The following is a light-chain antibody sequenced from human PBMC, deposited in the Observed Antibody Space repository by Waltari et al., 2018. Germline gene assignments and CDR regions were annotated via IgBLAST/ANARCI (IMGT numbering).Light chain of an antibody. V-gene: IGLV2-14*01. Sequence: QSALTQPASVSGSPGQSITISCTGTSSDVGGYNYVSWYQQHTGKASKLMIYDVIKRPSGVSNPFSGSTSGKTASLTISGLQAEDESDYYCSSYTSSSTLSVFGGGTKLTVL. J-gene: IGLJ3*02. CDR1: SSDVGGYNY. CDR2: DVI. CDR3: SSYTSSSTLSV.